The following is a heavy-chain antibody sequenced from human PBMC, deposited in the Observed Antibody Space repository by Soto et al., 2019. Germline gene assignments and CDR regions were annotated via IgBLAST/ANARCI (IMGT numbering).Heavy chain of an antibody. D-gene: IGHD5-12*01. J-gene: IGHJ4*02. CDR1: DGCSSSYY. CDR2: IYYRANP. Sequence: SLTCTVADGCSSSYYWLCIRQHPGKGLEWIGYIYYRANPNYNPSLKSRVTISQDTSKNQFSLKLSSVTAADTAVYYCERDYGDGYDFLDYWGQGTLVPVSS. CDR3: ERDYGDGYDFLDY. V-gene: IGHV4-59*12.